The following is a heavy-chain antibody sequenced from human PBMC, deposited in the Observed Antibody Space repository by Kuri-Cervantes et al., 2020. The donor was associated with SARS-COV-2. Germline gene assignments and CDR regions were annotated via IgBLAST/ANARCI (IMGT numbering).Heavy chain of an antibody. CDR3: ARGRRYSLPGGLDY. V-gene: IGHV4-34*01. Sequence: SETLSLTCAAYGGSFSGYYWSWIRQPPGKGLEWIGEINHSGSTNYNPSLKSRVTISVDTSKNQFSLKLSSVTAADTAVYYCARGRRYSLPGGLDYWGQGTLVTVSS. J-gene: IGHJ4*02. CDR1: GGSFSGYY. CDR2: INHSGST. D-gene: IGHD3-9*01.